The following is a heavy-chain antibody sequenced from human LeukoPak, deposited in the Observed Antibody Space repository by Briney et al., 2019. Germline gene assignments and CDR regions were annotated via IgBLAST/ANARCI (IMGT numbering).Heavy chain of an antibody. Sequence: SETLSLTCAVSGYSISSGYYWGWIRQPPGKGLEWIGSIYHSGSTYYNPSLKSRVTISVDTSKNQFSLKLSSVTAADTAVYYCARHGDCSSTSCYTSGAHAFDTWGQGTMVTVSS. D-gene: IGHD2-2*02. CDR1: GYSISSGYY. CDR3: ARHGDCSSTSCYTSGAHAFDT. CDR2: IYHSGST. J-gene: IGHJ3*02. V-gene: IGHV4-38-2*01.